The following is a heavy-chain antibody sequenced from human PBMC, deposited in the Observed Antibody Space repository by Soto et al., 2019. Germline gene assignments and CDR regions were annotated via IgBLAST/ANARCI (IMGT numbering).Heavy chain of an antibody. J-gene: IGHJ4*02. CDR1: GGSISSGSYY. CDR3: ARDKITGLFDY. CDR2: IYYSGST. V-gene: IGHV4-39*02. Sequence: PSETLSLTCTVSGGSISSGSYYWGWIRQPPGKGLEWIGSIYYSGSTYYNPSLKSRVTISVDTSKNQFSLKLSSVTAADTAVYYCARDKITGLFDYWGQGTLVTVSS. D-gene: IGHD2-8*02.